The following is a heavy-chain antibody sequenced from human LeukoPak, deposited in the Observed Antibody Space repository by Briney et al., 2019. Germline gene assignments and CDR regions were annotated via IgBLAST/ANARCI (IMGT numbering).Heavy chain of an antibody. D-gene: IGHD6-19*01. CDR1: GFTFSDYY. Sequence: GGSLRLSCAASGFTFSDYYMSWIRQAPGKGLEWVSYISSSSSYTNYADSVKGRFTISRDNAKNSLYLQMNSLRAEDTAVYYCARAGGNSGWYEAFDYWGQGTLVTVSS. V-gene: IGHV3-11*06. J-gene: IGHJ4*02. CDR3: ARAGGNSGWYEAFDY. CDR2: ISSSSSYT.